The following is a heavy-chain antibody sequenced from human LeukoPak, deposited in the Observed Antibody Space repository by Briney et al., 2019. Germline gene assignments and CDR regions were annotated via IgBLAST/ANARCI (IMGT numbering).Heavy chain of an antibody. CDR3: AIRGYYDTTYAYDYHAMDV. J-gene: IGHJ6*02. CDR1: GFTFSSYA. V-gene: IGHV3-30*04. CDR2: ISYDGSNK. Sequence: GGSLRLSCAASGFTFSSYAMHWVRQAPGKGLEWVAVISYDGSNKYYADSVEGRFTISRDNAKNSLHLQINSLRDEDTAVYYCAIRGYYDTTYAYDYHAMDVWGQGTAVTVSS. D-gene: IGHD3-22*01.